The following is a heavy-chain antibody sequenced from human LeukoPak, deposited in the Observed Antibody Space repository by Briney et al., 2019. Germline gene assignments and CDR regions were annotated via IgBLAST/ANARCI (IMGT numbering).Heavy chain of an antibody. D-gene: IGHD4-17*01. J-gene: IGHJ5*02. CDR3: ARCYGDYAWFDP. V-gene: IGHV1-3*01. Sequence: GASVKVSCKASGYIFTSYAMHWVRQAPGQRLEGMGWINAGNGNTKYSQKLQGRVTITSDTSASTAYMEQSSLRSEDTAVYYCARCYGDYAWFDPWGQGTLVTVSS. CDR2: INAGNGNT. CDR1: GYIFTSYA.